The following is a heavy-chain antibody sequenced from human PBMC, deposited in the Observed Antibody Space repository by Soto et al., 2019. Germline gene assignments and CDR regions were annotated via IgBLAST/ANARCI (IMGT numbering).Heavy chain of an antibody. CDR3: ARKSLFGDYFLYAFDI. CDR2: IIAYNGNT. Sequence: QVQLVQSGAEVKKHGASVKVACKASGYTFTSYGISWVRQAPGQGLEWMGWIIAYNGNTNYAQKLQGRVSMTTDTSASTAYMELRSLRSDDTAVYYCARKSLFGDYFLYAFDIWGQGTMVTVSS. J-gene: IGHJ3*02. V-gene: IGHV1-18*01. CDR1: GYTFTSYG. D-gene: IGHD4-17*01.